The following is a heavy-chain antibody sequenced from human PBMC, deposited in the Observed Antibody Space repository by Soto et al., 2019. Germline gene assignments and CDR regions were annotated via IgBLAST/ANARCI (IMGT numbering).Heavy chain of an antibody. Sequence: GESLKISCKGSGYSFTSYWIGWVRQMPGKGLEWMGIIYPGDSDTRYSPSFQGHVTISADKSISTAYVQWSSLKASDTAMYYCARHAKHYYILTGYAAGGDWFDPWGQGTLVTVSS. CDR3: ARHAKHYYILTGYAAGGDWFDP. CDR1: GYSFTSYW. D-gene: IGHD3-9*01. J-gene: IGHJ5*02. CDR2: IYPGDSDT. V-gene: IGHV5-51*01.